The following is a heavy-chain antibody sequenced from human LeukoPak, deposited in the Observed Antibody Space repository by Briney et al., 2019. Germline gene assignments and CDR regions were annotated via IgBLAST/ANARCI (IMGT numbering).Heavy chain of an antibody. CDR3: AKDVAAAGYFDY. D-gene: IGHD6-13*01. CDR2: ISGSGGST. V-gene: IGHV3-23*01. Sequence: GGSLRLSCAASGFTFSSYAMSWVRQAPGKGLEWVSAISGSGGSTYYADFVKGRFTISRDNSKNTLYLQMNSLRAEDTAVYYCAKDVAAAGYFDYWGQGTLVTVSS. J-gene: IGHJ4*02. CDR1: GFTFSSYA.